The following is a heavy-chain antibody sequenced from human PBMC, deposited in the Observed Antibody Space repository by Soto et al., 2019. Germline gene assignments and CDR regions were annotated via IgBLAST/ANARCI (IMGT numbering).Heavy chain of an antibody. Sequence: PGGSLRLSCEASGFTFNSYSMNWVRQAPGKGLEWVSYISSSSSIINYADSVKGRFTISRDNAKSSLSLQMKSLRAEDTAVYYCARDGCGGSTSCYDGFDIWGQGTMVTVSS. CDR1: GFTFNSYS. D-gene: IGHD2-2*01. CDR3: ARDGCGGSTSCYDGFDI. CDR2: ISSSSSII. V-gene: IGHV3-48*01. J-gene: IGHJ3*02.